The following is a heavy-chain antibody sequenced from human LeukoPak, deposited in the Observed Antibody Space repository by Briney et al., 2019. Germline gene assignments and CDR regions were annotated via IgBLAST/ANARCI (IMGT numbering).Heavy chain of an antibody. CDR2: IGSSGSTI. D-gene: IGHD5-24*01. CDR1: GFTFSSYE. CDR3: ARKRRDGYNPWYYYYMDV. V-gene: IGHV3-48*03. J-gene: IGHJ6*03. Sequence: GGSLRLSCAASGFTFSSYEMNWVRQAPGKGLEWVSYIGSSGSTIYYADSVKGRFTISRDNAKNSLYLQMNSLRAEDTAVYYCARKRRDGYNPWYYYYMDVWGKGTTVTVSS.